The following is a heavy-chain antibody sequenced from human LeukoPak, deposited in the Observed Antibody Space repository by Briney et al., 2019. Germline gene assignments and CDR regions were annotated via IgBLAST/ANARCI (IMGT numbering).Heavy chain of an antibody. Sequence: SETLSLTCTVSGGSISSYYWSWIRQPPGKGLEWIGNIYSSGGTNYNPSLKSRVSISVDTSKKQFSLKLSSVTAADTAVYYCARRVAGAGFGYWGQGTLVTVSS. CDR1: GGSISSYY. V-gene: IGHV4-59*08. D-gene: IGHD6-19*01. CDR2: IYSSGGT. J-gene: IGHJ4*02. CDR3: ARRVAGAGFGY.